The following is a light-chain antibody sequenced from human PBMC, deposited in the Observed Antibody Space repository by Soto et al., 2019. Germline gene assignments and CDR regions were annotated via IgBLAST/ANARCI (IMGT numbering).Light chain of an antibody. CDR2: AAS. Sequence: DLQMTQSPSSVSASVGDRVTITCRASQGIGSWLAWYQQKPGKAPKLLIYAASTLQSGVPSRFSGSGSGTDFTLTISSLQHEDFATYYCKQANSFPDTFGQGTKLEI. V-gene: IGKV1-12*01. CDR3: KQANSFPDT. CDR1: QGIGSW. J-gene: IGKJ2*01.